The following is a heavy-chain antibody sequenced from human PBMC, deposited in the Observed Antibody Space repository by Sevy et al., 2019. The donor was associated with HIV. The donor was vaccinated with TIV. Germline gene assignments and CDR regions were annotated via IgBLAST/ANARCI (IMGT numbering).Heavy chain of an antibody. CDR1: GFTFSNVW. V-gene: IGHV3-15*01. D-gene: IGHD4-17*01. CDR3: TTMMRLYGDPNFWYFDL. J-gene: IGHJ2*01. CDR2: IQSKSEGGTT. Sequence: GGSLRLSCAASGFTFSNVWTSWVRQASGKGLEWVGRIQSKSEGGTTDYAAPMKARFSVSRDESSDTLYLQMNSLKTEDTAVYYCTTMMRLYGDPNFWYFDLWGRGTLVTVSS.